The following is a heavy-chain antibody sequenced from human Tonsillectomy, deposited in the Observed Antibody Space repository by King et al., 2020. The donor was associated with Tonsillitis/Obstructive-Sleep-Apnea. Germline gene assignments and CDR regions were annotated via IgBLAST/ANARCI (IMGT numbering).Heavy chain of an antibody. J-gene: IGHJ5*02. Sequence: QLQESGPGLVKPSETLSLTCTVSGGSISSSNNYWGWIRQPPGKGLEWIGSVYYSGSTYYNPSLKSRVTISVETSKIQFSLKLSSVTAADTAVYFCASHPYYYDSNGYYNWFDPWGQGTLVTVSS. D-gene: IGHD3-22*01. CDR1: GGSISSSNNY. CDR3: ASHPYYYDSNGYYNWFDP. V-gene: IGHV4-39*01. CDR2: VYYSGST.